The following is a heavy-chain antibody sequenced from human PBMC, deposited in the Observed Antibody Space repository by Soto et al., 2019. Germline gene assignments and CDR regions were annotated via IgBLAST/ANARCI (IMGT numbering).Heavy chain of an antibody. D-gene: IGHD4-17*01. V-gene: IGHV1-3*01. CDR3: ARWIDNGYFDY. J-gene: IGHJ4*02. Sequence: SGAEVKKPGASVKVSCGTSGFSFTSYSFHWVRQAPAQGLQWMGWINAGRGKTKYSQQFQGRVTFTWDTSANTVYMELSRLTSEDTSVFYCARWIDNGYFDYWGQGTLVTVSA. CDR2: INAGRGKT. CDR1: GFSFTSYS.